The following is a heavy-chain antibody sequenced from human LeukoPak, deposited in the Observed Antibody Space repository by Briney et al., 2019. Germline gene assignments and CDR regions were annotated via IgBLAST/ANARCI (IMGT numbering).Heavy chain of an antibody. J-gene: IGHJ4*02. CDR1: GFTFSSYW. V-gene: IGHV3-7*01. CDR3: ARSLMLGVVRLVALDY. D-gene: IGHD3-22*01. CDR2: IKQDGSEK. Sequence: GGSLRLSCAASGFTFSSYWMSWVRQAPGKGLEWVANIKQDGSEKYYVDSVKGRFTISRDNAKNSLYLQMNSLRAEDTAVYYCARSLMLGVVRLVALDYWGQGTLVTVSS.